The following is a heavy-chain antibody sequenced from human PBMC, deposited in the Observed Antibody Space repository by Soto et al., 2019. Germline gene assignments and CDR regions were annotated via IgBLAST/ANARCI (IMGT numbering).Heavy chain of an antibody. CDR2: IFYSGST. Sequence: PSETLSLTCTVSGGSISSGGYYWSWIRHHPGKGLEWIGYIFYSGSTFYSPSLKSRVTISVDTARNQFSLNLRSVTAADTAVYYCARDLWVEPELYYYGMDVWGQGTTVTVS. V-gene: IGHV4-31*03. CDR1: GGSISSGGYY. J-gene: IGHJ6*02. CDR3: ARDLWVEPELYYYGMDV. D-gene: IGHD1-1*01.